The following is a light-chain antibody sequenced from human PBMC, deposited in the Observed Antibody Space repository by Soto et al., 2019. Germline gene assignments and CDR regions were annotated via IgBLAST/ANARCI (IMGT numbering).Light chain of an antibody. CDR1: QSLLYNSNNKNY. V-gene: IGKV4-1*01. CDR2: WSS. J-gene: IGKJ2*01. Sequence: DIVMTQSPDSLPVSLGERATINCKSSQSLLYNSNNKNYLAWYHQKGGQPPNLLIKWSSTRESGVPDRVSGSGSGTHFALTISALQAEDVGTYYCQQYYTPPYTFGQGTKLEI. CDR3: QQYYTPPYT.